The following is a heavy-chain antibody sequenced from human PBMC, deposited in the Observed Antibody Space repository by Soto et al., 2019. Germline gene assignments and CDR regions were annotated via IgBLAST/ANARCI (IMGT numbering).Heavy chain of an antibody. CDR3: ARLGWGNGDSDY. D-gene: IGHD2-21*01. Sequence: QLQLQESGPGLVKSSETLSLTCTVSGGSMSKSNYFWGWIRQAPGKGLEWIASILYSGTTSYNSSLKSRVAISVDTSKNQFSLELNSVTAADMAVYYCARLGWGNGDSDYWGQGTLVTVSS. J-gene: IGHJ4*02. V-gene: IGHV4-39*01. CDR2: ILYSGTT. CDR1: GGSMSKSNYF.